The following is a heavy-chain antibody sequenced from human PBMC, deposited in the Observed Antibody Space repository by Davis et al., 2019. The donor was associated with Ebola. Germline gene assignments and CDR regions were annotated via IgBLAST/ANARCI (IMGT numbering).Heavy chain of an antibody. J-gene: IGHJ5*02. Sequence: LSLTCAASGFTFSGSAMHWVRQASGKGLEWVGRIRSKANSYATAYAASVKGRFTISRDDSKNTAYLQMNSLKTEDTAVYYCTRHLQSARLYNWFDPWGQGTLVTVSS. D-gene: IGHD2-15*01. CDR3: TRHLQSARLYNWFDP. V-gene: IGHV3-73*01. CDR1: GFTFSGSA. CDR2: IRSKANSYAT.